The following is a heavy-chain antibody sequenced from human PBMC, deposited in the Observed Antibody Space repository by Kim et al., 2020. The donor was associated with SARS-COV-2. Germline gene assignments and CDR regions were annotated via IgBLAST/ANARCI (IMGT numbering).Heavy chain of an antibody. CDR3: AKYLVGVVPLGFGEPYYYYYGMDV. J-gene: IGHJ6*02. V-gene: IGHV3-23*01. Sequence: GGSLRLSCAASGFTFSSYAMSWVRQAPGKGLEWVSAISGSGGSTYYADSVKGRFTISRDNSKNTLYLQMNSLRAEDTAVYYCAKYLVGVVPLGFGEPYYYYYGMDVWGQGTTVTVSS. CDR1: GFTFSSYA. D-gene: IGHD3-10*01. CDR2: ISGSGGST.